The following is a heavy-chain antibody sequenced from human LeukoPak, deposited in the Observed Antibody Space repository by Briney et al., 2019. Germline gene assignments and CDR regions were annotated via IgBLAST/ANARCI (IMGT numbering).Heavy chain of an antibody. V-gene: IGHV4-31*03. CDR2: IYYSGST. Sequence: SETLSLTCTVSGGSISSGGYYWSWIRQHPGKGLEWIGYIYYSGSTYYNPSLKSRVTISVDTSKNHFSLKLSSVTAADTAVYYCARNRDGYNSFDYWGQGTLVTVSS. CDR1: GGSISSGGYY. CDR3: ARNRDGYNSFDY. J-gene: IGHJ4*02. D-gene: IGHD5-24*01.